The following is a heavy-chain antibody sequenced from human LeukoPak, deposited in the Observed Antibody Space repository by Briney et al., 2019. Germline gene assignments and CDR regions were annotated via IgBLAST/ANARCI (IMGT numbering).Heavy chain of an antibody. J-gene: IGHJ5*02. V-gene: IGHV3-23*01. CDR2: ISGSGEST. Sequence: GGSLRLSCAASGFTFSSYAMSWVRQAPGKGLQWVSSISGSGESTYYADSMKGRFTISRDNSKNTLSLQMNSLRAEDTAVYFCAKGWEFRVVIPAAVSWGQGTLVTVSS. CDR1: GFTFSSYA. D-gene: IGHD3-3*01. CDR3: AKGWEFRVVIPAAVS.